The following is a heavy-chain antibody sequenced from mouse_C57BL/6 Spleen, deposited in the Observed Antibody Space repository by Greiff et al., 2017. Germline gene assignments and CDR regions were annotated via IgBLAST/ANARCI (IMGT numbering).Heavy chain of an antibody. J-gene: IGHJ2*01. CDR2: INPNYGTT. CDR1: GYSFTDYN. V-gene: IGHV1-39*01. CDR3: AKEGSQASRYFDY. Sequence: VQLQQSGPELVKPGASVKISCKASGYSFTDYNMNWVKQSNGTSLEWIGVINPNYGTTSYNQTFKGKATLTVDPSSSTAYMQLNSQTSEVSAVYYCAKEGSQASRYFDYWGQGTTLTVSS. D-gene: IGHD3-2*02.